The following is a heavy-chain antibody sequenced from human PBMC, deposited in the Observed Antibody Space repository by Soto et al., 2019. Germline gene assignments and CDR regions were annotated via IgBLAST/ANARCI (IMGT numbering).Heavy chain of an antibody. CDR1: GFTFSSYG. V-gene: IGHV3-33*01. CDR3: ARDHYRSGSEPAPFDY. Sequence: GGSLRLSCAASGFTFSSYGMHWVRQAPGKGLEWVAVIWYDGSNKYYADSVKGRITISRDNSKNTLYQQMNSLRAEVTVVYYCARDHYRSGSEPAPFDYWGQGTLVTVSS. D-gene: IGHD3-10*01. CDR2: IWYDGSNK. J-gene: IGHJ4*02.